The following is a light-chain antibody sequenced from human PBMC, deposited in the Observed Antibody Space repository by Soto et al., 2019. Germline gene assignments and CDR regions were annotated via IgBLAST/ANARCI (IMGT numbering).Light chain of an antibody. CDR3: QQFSSSPWT. CDR1: RRVSSSY. CDR2: GAS. Sequence: EIELTQSPGTLSLSPGQRAPLSCRAGRRVSSSYLAWYQQKPGQAPKLLIYGASTMPSGVPDRFSGSGSGTDFTLTISRLEPEDFAVYYCQQFSSSPWTFGQGTRVEI. J-gene: IGKJ1*01. V-gene: IGKV3-20*01.